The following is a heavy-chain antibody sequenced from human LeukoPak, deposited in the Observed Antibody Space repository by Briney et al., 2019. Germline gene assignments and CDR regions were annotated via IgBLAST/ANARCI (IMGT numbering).Heavy chain of an antibody. CDR1: GFTFTSYA. D-gene: IGHD5-24*01. V-gene: IGHV3-30-3*01. CDR2: ISYDGSNK. Sequence: GGSLRLSCAASGFTFTSYAMHWVRQAPGKGLEWVAVISYDGSNKYYADSVKGRFTISRDNSKNTLYLQMNSLRAEDTAVYYCARDKGRWQQFLYFDYWGQGTLVTVSS. J-gene: IGHJ4*02. CDR3: ARDKGRWQQFLYFDY.